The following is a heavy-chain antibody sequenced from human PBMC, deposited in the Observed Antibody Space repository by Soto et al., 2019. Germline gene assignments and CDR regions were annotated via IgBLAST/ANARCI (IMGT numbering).Heavy chain of an antibody. D-gene: IGHD3-22*01. Sequence: SETLSLTCTVSGGSISSYYWSWIRQPPGKGLEWIGYIYYTGSTNYNPSLKSRVTISVDTSKNQFSLKLSSVTAVDTAVYYCAGVYYYDSSGYYHTFDYWGQGTLVTVSS. V-gene: IGHV4-59*01. CDR2: IYYTGST. CDR1: GGSISSYY. J-gene: IGHJ4*02. CDR3: AGVYYYDSSGYYHTFDY.